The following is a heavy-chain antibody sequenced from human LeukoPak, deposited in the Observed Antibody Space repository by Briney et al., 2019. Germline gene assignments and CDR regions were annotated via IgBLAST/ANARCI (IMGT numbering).Heavy chain of an antibody. V-gene: IGHV5-51*01. J-gene: IGHJ5*02. CDR3: ANWGYCSSDRCSNWFDP. CDR2: IFLSDSDT. D-gene: IGHD2-2*01. CDR1: GYTFPTSW. Sequence: GESLKISSKGSGYTFPTSWIAWVLQVPGKGREWMGIIFLSDSDTKYSPSFRGQVIISADKSISTAYLQWTSLKASDTAMYYCANWGYCSSDRCSNWFDPWGQGTLVTVSS.